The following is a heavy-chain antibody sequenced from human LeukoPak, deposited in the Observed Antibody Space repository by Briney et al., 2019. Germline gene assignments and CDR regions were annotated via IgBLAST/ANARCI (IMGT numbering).Heavy chain of an antibody. CDR2: INTNGGNT. CDR3: ARGGRYSSSPLDY. Sequence: GGSLRLSCAASGFTFSSYAMHWVRQAPGKGLEHVSAINTNGGNTYYANSVKGRFTISRDSSKNTLYFQMGSLRAEDMAVYYCARGGRYSSSPLDYWGQGTLVTVSS. D-gene: IGHD6-6*01. J-gene: IGHJ4*02. CDR1: GFTFSSYA. V-gene: IGHV3-64*01.